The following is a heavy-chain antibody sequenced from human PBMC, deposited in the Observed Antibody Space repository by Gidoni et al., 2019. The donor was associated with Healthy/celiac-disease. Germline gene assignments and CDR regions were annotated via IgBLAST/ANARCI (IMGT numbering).Heavy chain of an antibody. V-gene: IGHV3-33*01. D-gene: IGHD5-18*01. Sequence: QVQLVESGGGVVQHGRSLRLSCAAPGFPFSSYGRHWVRQAPGKGLEWVAVIWYDGSNKYYADSVKGRFTISRDNSKNTLYLQMNSLRAEDTAVYYCARDPGGRGYSHFDLWGRGTLVTVSS. CDR2: IWYDGSNK. J-gene: IGHJ2*01. CDR1: GFPFSSYG. CDR3: ARDPGGRGYSHFDL.